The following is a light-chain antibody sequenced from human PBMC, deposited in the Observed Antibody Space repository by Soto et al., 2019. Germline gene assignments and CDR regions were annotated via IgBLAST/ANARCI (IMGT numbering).Light chain of an antibody. V-gene: IGLV2-14*03. J-gene: IGLJ1*01. CDR1: SSDVGGFNS. Sequence: QSALTQPASVSGSPGQSITISCTGNSSDVGGFNSVSWYQLRPGTAPKLILYYVVDRPSGVSYRFSGSKSGNTASLTISGLQAADEADYFCSSYTSTMTKVFGSGTKVTVL. CDR3: SSYTSTMTKV. CDR2: YVV.